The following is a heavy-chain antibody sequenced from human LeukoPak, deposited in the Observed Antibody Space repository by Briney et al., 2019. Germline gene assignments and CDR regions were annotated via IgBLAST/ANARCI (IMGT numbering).Heavy chain of an antibody. J-gene: IGHJ4*02. D-gene: IGHD6-19*01. V-gene: IGHV3-23*01. Sequence: GGSLRLSCVASGFTFDRFWMSWVRQAPGKGLEWVSPISGSGSSTYYADSVKGRFTISRDNSKNTLYLQMNSLRAEDTAVYYCAKGVAVASPYYFDYWGQGTLVTVSS. CDR1: GFTFDRFW. CDR2: ISGSGSST. CDR3: AKGVAVASPYYFDY.